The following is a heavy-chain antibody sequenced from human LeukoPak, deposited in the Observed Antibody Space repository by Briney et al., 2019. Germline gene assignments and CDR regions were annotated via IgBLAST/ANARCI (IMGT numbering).Heavy chain of an antibody. V-gene: IGHV4-4*07. CDR1: GGSINNYY. CDR2: IYTSGST. Sequence: PSETLSLTCTVSGGSINNYYWSWIRQPAGKGLEWIGRIYTSGSTNYNPSLKSRVTMSVDTSKNQFSLKLSSVTAADTAVYYCARVGCSSTSCYYMDVWGKGTTVTVSS. J-gene: IGHJ6*03. CDR3: ARVGCSSTSCYYMDV. D-gene: IGHD2-2*01.